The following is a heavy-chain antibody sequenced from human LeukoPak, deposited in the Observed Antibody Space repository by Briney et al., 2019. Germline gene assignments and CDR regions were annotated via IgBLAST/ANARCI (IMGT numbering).Heavy chain of an antibody. J-gene: IGHJ4*02. CDR2: IYGAGST. D-gene: IGHD3-3*01. CDR3: ARPRGPIFGVVPD. CDR1: GFTVSSNS. Sequence: PGGSLRLSCAASGFTVSSNSMGWVRQAPGKGLEWVSVIYGAGSTYYADSVKGRFTISRDNSKNTLYLQMNSLRAEDTAVYYCARPRGPIFGVVPDWGQGTLVTVSS. V-gene: IGHV3-66*02.